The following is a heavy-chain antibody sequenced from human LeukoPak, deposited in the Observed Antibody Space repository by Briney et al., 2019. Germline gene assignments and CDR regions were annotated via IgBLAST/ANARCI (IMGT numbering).Heavy chain of an antibody. CDR2: SNAGNGNT. CDR3: ATLYYYGSGSPDY. V-gene: IGHV1-3*02. J-gene: IGHJ4*02. CDR1: GYTFTNYA. Sequence: GASVKVSCKASGYTFTNYAMHWVRQAPGKRLAWMGWSNAGNGNTKYSQEFQGRVTITRDTSASTAYMELSSLRSEDTAVYYCATLYYYGSGSPDYWGQGTLVTVSS. D-gene: IGHD3-10*01.